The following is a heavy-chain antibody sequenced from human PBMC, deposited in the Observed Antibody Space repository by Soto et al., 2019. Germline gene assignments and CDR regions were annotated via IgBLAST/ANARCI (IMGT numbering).Heavy chain of an antibody. J-gene: IGHJ4*02. D-gene: IGHD1-1*01. V-gene: IGHV1-18*01. CDR3: ARGRYGDY. Sequence: QVHLVQSGAEVKKPGASVKVSCKGSGYTFSSYGITWVRQAPGQGLEWLGWISAHHGNTDYAQRRQGRVTVTRGTSTSTPYMELRSLTADDSAVYYCARGRYGDYWGQGALVTVSS. CDR1: GYTFSSYG. CDR2: ISAHHGNT.